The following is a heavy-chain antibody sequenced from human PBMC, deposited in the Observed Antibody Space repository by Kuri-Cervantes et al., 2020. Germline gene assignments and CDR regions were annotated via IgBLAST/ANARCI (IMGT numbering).Heavy chain of an antibody. CDR3: ASSSEWELYYFDF. J-gene: IGHJ4*02. CDR2: IYYSGST. CDR1: GGSVSSGPYY. D-gene: IGHD1-26*01. V-gene: IGHV4-61*01. Sequence: SETLSLPCTVSGGSVSSGPYYWSWIRQPPGKGLEWIGYIYYSGSTNYNPSLKSRVTISVDKSKNQFSLKLSSVTAADTAVYYCASSSEWELYYFDFWGQGTLVTVSS.